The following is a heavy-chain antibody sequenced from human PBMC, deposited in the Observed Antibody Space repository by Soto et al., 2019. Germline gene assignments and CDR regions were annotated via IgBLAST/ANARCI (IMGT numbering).Heavy chain of an antibody. CDR3: ARARSNDKTFDP. D-gene: IGHD4-4*01. CDR1: GGSISSGGYY. V-gene: IGHV4-31*03. J-gene: IGHJ5*02. CDR2: IYYSGST. Sequence: TSETLSLTCTVSGGSISSGGYYWSWIRQHPGKGLEWIGYIYYSGSTYYNPSLKSRVTISVDTSKNQFSLKLSSVTAADTAVYYCARARSNDKTFDPWGQGTLVTVSS.